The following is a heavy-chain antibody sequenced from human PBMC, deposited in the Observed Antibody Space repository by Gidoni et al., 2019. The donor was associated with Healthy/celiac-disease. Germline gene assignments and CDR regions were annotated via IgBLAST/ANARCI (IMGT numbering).Heavy chain of an antibody. J-gene: IGHJ4*02. D-gene: IGHD3-22*01. Sequence: QLQLQESGAGLLKPSQTLSPTPAVSFGSICSGGYPWSWIRQQPGNGLEWIGYISHSGSTYYNPSLKSRVTISVDRSKNQFSLKLSSVTAADTAVYYCARGGTYYYDSSGYSPLDYWGQGTLVTVSS. CDR2: ISHSGST. CDR3: ARGGTYYYDSSGYSPLDY. CDR1: FGSICSGGYP. V-gene: IGHV4-30-2*01.